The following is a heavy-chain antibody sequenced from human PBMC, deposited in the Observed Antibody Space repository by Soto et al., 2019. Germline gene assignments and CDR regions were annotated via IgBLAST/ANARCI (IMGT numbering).Heavy chain of an antibody. CDR3: ACGRAYAGY. J-gene: IGHJ4*02. V-gene: IGHV3-23*01. Sequence: SVGSLRVSCADSGFTFSSYAMSWVRQAPGKGLEWVTAISGSGGSTYYADSVKGRFTISRDNSKNTLYLQMNSLRAEDTAVYYCACGRAYAGYWGQGTLVTV. CDR1: GFTFSSYA. CDR2: ISGSGGST. D-gene: IGHD2-2*01.